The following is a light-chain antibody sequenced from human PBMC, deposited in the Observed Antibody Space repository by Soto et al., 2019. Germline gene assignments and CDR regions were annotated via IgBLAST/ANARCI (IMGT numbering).Light chain of an antibody. Sequence: DIQMTQSPSSLSACVGDRVTITCRASQGIRSNLGWYQQKPGKAPKRLIYGASSLQSGVPSRFSGSGSGTEFTLTISSLQPEDFATYYCLQHGSYPQTFGQGTKVEIK. V-gene: IGKV1-17*01. J-gene: IGKJ1*01. CDR2: GAS. CDR3: LQHGSYPQT. CDR1: QGIRSN.